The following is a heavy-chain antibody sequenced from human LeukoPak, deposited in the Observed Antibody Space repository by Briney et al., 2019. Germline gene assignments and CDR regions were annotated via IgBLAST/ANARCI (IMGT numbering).Heavy chain of an antibody. V-gene: IGHV3-43D*03. J-gene: IGHJ4*02. CDR2: ISWDGGST. D-gene: IGHD6-13*01. CDR1: GFTFDDYA. Sequence: GGSLRLSCAASGFTFDDYAMHWVRQAPGKGLEWVSLISWDGGSTYYADSVKGRFTISRDNSKNSLYLQMNSLRAEDTALYYCARLKVAAGSNFDYWGQGTLVTVSS. CDR3: ARLKVAAGSNFDY.